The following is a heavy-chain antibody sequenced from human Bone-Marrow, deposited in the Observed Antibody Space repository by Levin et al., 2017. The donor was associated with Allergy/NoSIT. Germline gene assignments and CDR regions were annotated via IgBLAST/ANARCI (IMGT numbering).Heavy chain of an antibody. D-gene: IGHD3-10*01. CDR3: ARDLFGSGSYSVKRYYYYMDG. V-gene: IGHV1-2*06. Sequence: ASVKVSCKASGYTFTGYYMHWVRQAPGQGLEWMGRINPNSGGTNYAQKFQGRVTMTRDTSISTAYMELSRLRSDDTAVYYCARDLFGSGSYSVKRYYYYMDGWGKGTTVTVSS. CDR2: INPNSGGT. J-gene: IGHJ6*03. CDR1: GYTFTGYY.